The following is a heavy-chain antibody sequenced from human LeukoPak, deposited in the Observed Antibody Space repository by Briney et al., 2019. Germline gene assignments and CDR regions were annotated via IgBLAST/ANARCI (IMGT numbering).Heavy chain of an antibody. V-gene: IGHV1-69*06. CDR1: GGTFSSYT. CDR2: IIPLFGTP. Sequence: SVKVSCKASGGTFSSYTISWVRQAPGQGLEWMGGIIPLFGTPDYAQKFQDRLTITADKSTSTAYMELTSLRSDDTAVYYCARDGGQTTSGSYYYYYYMDVWGKGTTVTVSS. J-gene: IGHJ6*03. D-gene: IGHD1-26*01. CDR3: ARDGGQTTSGSYYYYYYMDV.